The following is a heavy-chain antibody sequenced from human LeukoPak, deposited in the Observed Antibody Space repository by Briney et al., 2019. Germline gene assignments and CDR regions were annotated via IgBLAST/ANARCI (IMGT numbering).Heavy chain of an antibody. CDR3: ARDNYAYYYGSGSYYKNLAIGMDV. Sequence: SQTLSLTCTVSGGSISSGGYYWSWIRQHPGKGLEWIGYIYYSGSTYYNPSLKSRVTISVDTSKNQFSLKLSSVTAADTAVYYCARDNYAYYYGSGSYYKNLAIGMDVWGQGTTVTVSS. V-gene: IGHV4-31*03. D-gene: IGHD3-10*01. J-gene: IGHJ6*02. CDR1: GGSISSGGYY. CDR2: IYYSGST.